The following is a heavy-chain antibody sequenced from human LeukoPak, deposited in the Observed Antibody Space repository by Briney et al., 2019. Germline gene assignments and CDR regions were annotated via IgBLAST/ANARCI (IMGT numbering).Heavy chain of an antibody. D-gene: IGHD3-3*02. CDR3: AKAGVISGWDY. Sequence: ETLSLTCTVSGGSISSSSYYWGWVRQAPGKGLEWVSATSGSGGSTYYADSVKGRFTISRDNSKNTLYLQMNSLRAEDTAVYYCAKAGVISGWDYWGQGVLVTVSS. CDR2: TSGSGGST. V-gene: IGHV3-23*01. J-gene: IGHJ4*02. CDR1: GGSISSSSYY.